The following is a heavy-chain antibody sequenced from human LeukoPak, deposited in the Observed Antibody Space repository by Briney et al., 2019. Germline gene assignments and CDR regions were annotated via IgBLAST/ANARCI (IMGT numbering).Heavy chain of an antibody. Sequence: EASVKVSCKASGYTFTGYYMHWVRQAPGQGLEWMGWINPNSGGTNYAQKFQGRVTMTRDTSISTAYMELSRLRSDDTAVYYCARGDIVVVPAGEFDPWGQGTLVTVSS. D-gene: IGHD2-2*01. V-gene: IGHV1-2*02. CDR3: ARGDIVVVPAGEFDP. CDR1: GYTFTGYY. CDR2: INPNSGGT. J-gene: IGHJ5*02.